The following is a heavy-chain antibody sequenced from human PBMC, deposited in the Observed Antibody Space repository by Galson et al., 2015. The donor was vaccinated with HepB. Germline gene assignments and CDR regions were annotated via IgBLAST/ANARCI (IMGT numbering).Heavy chain of an antibody. CDR1: GYRLTNYW. CDR3: ARHQGGGREFDY. Sequence: QSGAEVKKPGESLRISCKGSGYRLTNYWISWVRQMPGKGLEWLGRIDPSNSYTTYSPSFQGHVTISTDKSISTAYLQWSSLKASDTAMYYCARHQGGGREFDYWGQGTLATVSS. V-gene: IGHV5-10-1*01. J-gene: IGHJ4*02. CDR2: IDPSNSYT. D-gene: IGHD3-16*01.